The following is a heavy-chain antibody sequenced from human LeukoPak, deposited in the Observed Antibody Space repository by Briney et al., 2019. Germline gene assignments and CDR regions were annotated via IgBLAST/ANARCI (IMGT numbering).Heavy chain of an antibody. J-gene: IGHJ4*02. CDR3: AREADYDSSGYRTYYFDY. D-gene: IGHD3-22*01. CDR2: INPSGGST. CDR1: GYTFTSYY. Sequence: ASVKVSCKASGYTFTSYYMRWVRQAPGQGLEWMGIINPSGGSTSYAQKFQGRVTMTRDTSTSTVYMELSSLRSEDTAVYYCAREADYDSSGYRTYYFDYWGQGTLVTVSS. V-gene: IGHV1-46*01.